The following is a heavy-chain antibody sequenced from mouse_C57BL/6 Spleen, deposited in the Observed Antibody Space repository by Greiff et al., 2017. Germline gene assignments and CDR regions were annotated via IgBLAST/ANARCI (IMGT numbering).Heavy chain of an antibody. CDR3: ARQGEGNYPYFDV. CDR1: GFTFSSYG. Sequence: EVTVEESGGDLVKPGGSLKLSCAASGFTFSSYGMSWVRQTPDSVKGRFTISRDNAKNTLYLQMSSLKSEDTAMYYCARQGEGNYPYFDVWGTGTTVTVSS. J-gene: IGHJ1*03. D-gene: IGHD2-1*01. V-gene: IGHV5-6*02.